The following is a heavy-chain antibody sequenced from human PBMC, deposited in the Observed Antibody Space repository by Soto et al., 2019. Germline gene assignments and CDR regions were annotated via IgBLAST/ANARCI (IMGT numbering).Heavy chain of an antibody. CDR1: GYTFTSYG. D-gene: IGHD1-1*01. J-gene: IGHJ4*02. Sequence: QVHLVQSGAEVKKPGASVKVSCKGSGYTFTSYGITWVRQAPGQGLEWMGWISAHNGNTDYAQKLQGRVTVTRDTPTSTAYMELRSLRSGGTAVYCCARGRYGDYWGQGALVTVSS. V-gene: IGHV1-18*01. CDR3: ARGRYGDY. CDR2: ISAHNGNT.